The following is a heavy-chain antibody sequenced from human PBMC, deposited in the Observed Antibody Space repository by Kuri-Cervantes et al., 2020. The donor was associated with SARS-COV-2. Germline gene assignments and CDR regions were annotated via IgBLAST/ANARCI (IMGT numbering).Heavy chain of an antibody. J-gene: IGHJ3*02. CDR1: GFSFSMYW. CDR2: IKKDGSEK. Sequence: GGSLRLSCAASGFSFSMYWMSWVRQAPGKGLEWVANIKKDGSEKYYVDSVKGRSTISRDNAKNSLYLQMSSLRAEDTAVYYCAREQWLELDAFDIWGQGTMVTVSS. V-gene: IGHV3-7*01. CDR3: AREQWLELDAFDI. D-gene: IGHD6-19*01.